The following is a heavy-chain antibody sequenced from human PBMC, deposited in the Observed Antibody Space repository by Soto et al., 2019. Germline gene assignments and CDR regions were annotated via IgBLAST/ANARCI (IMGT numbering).Heavy chain of an antibody. CDR1: RFAFSSYT. Sequence: EVQLVESGGGLVKPGGSLRLSCAASRFAFSSYTMNWVRQAPGKGLEWVSSISGSSTYLYYADSLKGRLTISRDNTKKSLYLQMNSLRAEDTAVYYCASVRNAERLVGAIDYWGQGTLVTVSS. CDR2: ISGSSTYL. J-gene: IGHJ4*02. V-gene: IGHV3-21*01. CDR3: ASVRNAERLVGAIDY. D-gene: IGHD1-26*01.